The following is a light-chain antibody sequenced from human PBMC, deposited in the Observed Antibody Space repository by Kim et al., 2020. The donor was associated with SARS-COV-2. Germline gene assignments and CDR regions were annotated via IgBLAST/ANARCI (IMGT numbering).Light chain of an antibody. CDR1: SGHSTYA. Sequence: QLVLTQSPSASASLGASVKLTCTLSSGHSTYAIAWHQQQPEKGPRYLMKVNGDGSHSKGDGIPDRFSGSSSGAGRYLTISSLQSEDEDDYYCQTWDTDIMVFGGGTQLTVL. CDR3: QTWDTDIMV. J-gene: IGLJ3*02. V-gene: IGLV4-69*01. CDR2: VNGDGSH.